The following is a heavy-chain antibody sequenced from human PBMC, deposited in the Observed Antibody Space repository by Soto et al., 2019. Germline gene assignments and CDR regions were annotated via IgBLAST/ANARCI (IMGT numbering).Heavy chain of an antibody. CDR3: MRDWSYYDSSGPGDY. V-gene: IGHV1-69*10. Sequence: SVKVSCKASGGTFNRYAISWVRQAPGQGLEWMGGIIPIFGIGNDAQKFQGRVTITRDTSAITAYMELSSLRSEDTAVYYCMRDWSYYDSSGPGDYWGQGTLVTVSS. D-gene: IGHD3-22*01. J-gene: IGHJ4*02. CDR2: IIPIFGIG. CDR1: GGTFNRYA.